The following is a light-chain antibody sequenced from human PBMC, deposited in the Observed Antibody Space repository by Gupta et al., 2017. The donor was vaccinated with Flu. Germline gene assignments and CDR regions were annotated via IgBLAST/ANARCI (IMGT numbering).Light chain of an antibody. CDR1: QSVSSNY. CDR3: QQYGTSPRT. CDR2: SAS. Sequence: ERATMCCRGSQSVSSNYLAWYKQKLGKAPRLLIHSASSRVTVIPDRFSGSGSGTDFTLTISRLEPEDFAVYYCQQYGTSPRTFGQGTKLEIK. V-gene: IGKV3-20*01. J-gene: IGKJ2*02.